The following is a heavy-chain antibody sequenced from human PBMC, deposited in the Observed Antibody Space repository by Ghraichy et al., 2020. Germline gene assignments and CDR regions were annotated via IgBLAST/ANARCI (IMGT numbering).Heavy chain of an antibody. J-gene: IGHJ4*02. Sequence: GGSLRLSCAASGFTFSSYWMHWVHQAPGKGLVWVSRIKSDGSSTGYADSVKGRFTISRDNAKNTLYLQMNSLRAEDTAVYYCARGEMATVYWGQGTLVTVSS. D-gene: IGHD5-24*01. CDR2: IKSDGSST. CDR1: GFTFSSYW. V-gene: IGHV3-74*01. CDR3: ARGEMATVY.